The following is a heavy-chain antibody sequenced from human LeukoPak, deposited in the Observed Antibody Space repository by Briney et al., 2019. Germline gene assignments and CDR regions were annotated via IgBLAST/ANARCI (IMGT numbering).Heavy chain of an antibody. CDR1: GLTFTNTW. CDR3: ARGGGDYNPFDY. CDR2: IKNKADGGAT. J-gene: IGHJ4*02. D-gene: IGHD4-17*01. V-gene: IGHV3-15*01. Sequence: PGGSLRLSCAASGLTFTNTWMTWVRQAPGKGLEWVGRIKNKADGGATDYAAPVKGRFTISRHNSKNTLYLEINSLRPDDTAVYYCARGGGDYNPFDYWGQGTLVTVSS.